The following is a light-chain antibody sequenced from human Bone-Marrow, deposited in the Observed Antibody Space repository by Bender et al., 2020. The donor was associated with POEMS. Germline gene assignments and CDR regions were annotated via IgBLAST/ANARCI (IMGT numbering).Light chain of an antibody. J-gene: IGLJ2*01. CDR3: QSSDSSLSGSVV. CDR1: SSNIGAGYD. Sequence: QSVLTQPPSVSGAPGQRVTISCTGSSSNIGAGYDVHWYQQFPGTAPKLLIFGNNNRPSGVPDRFSGSTSGTLASLAITGLQAEDEADYYCQSSDSSLSGSVVFGGGTKLTVL. V-gene: IGLV1-40*01. CDR2: GNN.